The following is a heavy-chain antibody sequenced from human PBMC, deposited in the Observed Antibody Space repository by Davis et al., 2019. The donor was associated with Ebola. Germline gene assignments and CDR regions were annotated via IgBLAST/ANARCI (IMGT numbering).Heavy chain of an antibody. V-gene: IGHV4-59*01. CDR2: IYYSGTT. J-gene: IGHJ6*04. Sequence: MPSETLSLACTVSGGSFSTYYWSWVRQPPGKGLEWVGYIYYSGTTHYNPSLRGRVTISVDTSKKHFSLKLGSVTAADTAVYYCARGRLLEWPPTFYGLDVWGKGTAVTVSS. CDR1: GGSFSTYY. CDR3: ARGRLLEWPPTFYGLDV. D-gene: IGHD3-3*01.